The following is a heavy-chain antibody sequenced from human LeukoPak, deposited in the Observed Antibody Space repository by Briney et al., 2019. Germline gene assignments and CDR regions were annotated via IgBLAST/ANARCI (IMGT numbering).Heavy chain of an antibody. CDR1: GYTFTGYY. D-gene: IGHD2-2*01. V-gene: IGHV1-2*02. J-gene: IGHJ6*03. CDR2: INPNSGGT. CDR3: ARDAAYCSSTSCYYYYYMDV. Sequence: ASVKVSCKASGYTFTGYYMHWVRQAPGQGLEWRGWINPNSGGTNYAQKFQGRVTMTRDTSISTAYMELSRLRSDDTAVYYCARDAAYCSSTSCYYYYYMDVWGKGTTVTISS.